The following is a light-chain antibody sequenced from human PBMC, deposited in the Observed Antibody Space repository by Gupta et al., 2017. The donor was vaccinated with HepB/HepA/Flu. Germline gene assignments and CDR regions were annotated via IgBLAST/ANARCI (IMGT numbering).Light chain of an antibody. V-gene: IGLV2-14*03. Sequence: QSALTQPASVSGSPGQSITISCPGSSSDVGGFNSVSWYLQYPGRAPKLLIYDVSNRPSGVSYRFSGSKSGNTASLTISGLQAEDDADYYCSSFRTGSTLVVFGGGTKVTVL. CDR2: DVS. CDR3: SSFRTGSTLVV. J-gene: IGLJ2*01. CDR1: SSDVGGFNS.